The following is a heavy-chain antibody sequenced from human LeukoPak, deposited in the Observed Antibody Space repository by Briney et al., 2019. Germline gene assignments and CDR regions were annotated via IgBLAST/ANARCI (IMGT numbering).Heavy chain of an antibody. CDR2: IYHSGST. D-gene: IGHD3-22*01. CDR1: GYSISRGYY. CDR3: ARSPTIYYDSSGYITPDYFDC. J-gene: IGHJ4*02. Sequence: PSETLSLTCAISGYSISRGYYWAWIRQPPGKGLEWVGSIYHSGSTYYNPSLKSRVTISVDTSKNHFSLMLTSVTAADPAVYYCARSPTIYYDSSGYITPDYFDCWGQGTLVTVSS. V-gene: IGHV4-38-2*01.